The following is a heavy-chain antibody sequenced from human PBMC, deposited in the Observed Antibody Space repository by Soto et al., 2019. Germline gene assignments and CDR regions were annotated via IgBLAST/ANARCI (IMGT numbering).Heavy chain of an antibody. D-gene: IGHD2-15*01. J-gene: IGHJ6*02. CDR2: IYYSGST. CDR1: GGSISSYY. CDR3: ARGYCSGGSCYYYYYGMDV. V-gene: IGHV4-59*08. Sequence: SETLSLTCTVSGGSISSYYWSWIRQPPGKGLEWVGYIYYSGSTNYNPSLKSRVTISVDTSKNQFPLKLSSVTAADTVVYYCARGYCSGGSCYYYYYGMDVWGQGTTVTVSS.